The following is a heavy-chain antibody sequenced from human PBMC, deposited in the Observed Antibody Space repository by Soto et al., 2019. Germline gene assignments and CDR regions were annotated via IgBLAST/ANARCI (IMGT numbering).Heavy chain of an antibody. V-gene: IGHV3-23*01. CDR1: GFTFSSYA. CDR2: ISGSGGST. J-gene: IGHJ6*03. D-gene: IGHD3-10*01. Sequence: GGSLRLSCAASGFTFSSYAMSWVRQAPGKGLEWVSAISGSGGSTYYADSVKGRFTISRDNSKNTLYLQMNSLRAEDTAVYYCAKEGITMVRGVMTERGQRGHYYYYMDVWGKGTTVTVSS. CDR3: AKEGITMVRGVMTERGQRGHYYYYMDV.